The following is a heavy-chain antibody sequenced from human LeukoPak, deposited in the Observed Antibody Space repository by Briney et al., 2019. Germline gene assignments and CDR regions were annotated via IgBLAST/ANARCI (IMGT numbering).Heavy chain of an antibody. V-gene: IGHV4-61*01. Sequence: SETLSLTCTVSGGSISSSSYYWSWIRQPPGKGLEWIGYIYYSGSTNYNPSLKSRVTISVDTSKNQFSLKLSSVTAADTAVYYCARSYSGYVSWGQGTLVTVSS. CDR1: GGSISSSSYY. D-gene: IGHD5-12*01. CDR3: ARSYSGYVS. CDR2: IYYSGST. J-gene: IGHJ5*02.